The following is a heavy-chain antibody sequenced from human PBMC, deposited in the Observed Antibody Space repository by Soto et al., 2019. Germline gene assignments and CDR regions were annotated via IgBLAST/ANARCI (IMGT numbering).Heavy chain of an antibody. V-gene: IGHV1-18*01. J-gene: IGHJ4*02. CDR1: GYTFTSYG. CDR3: ARDRPSTYYYDSSGGDFDY. D-gene: IGHD3-22*01. Sequence: ASVKVSCTASGYTFTSYGISWVRQAPGQGLEWMGWISAYNGNTNYAQKLQGRVTMTTDTSTSTAYMELRSLRSDDTAVYYCARDRPSTYYYDSSGGDFDYWGQGTLVTVSS. CDR2: ISAYNGNT.